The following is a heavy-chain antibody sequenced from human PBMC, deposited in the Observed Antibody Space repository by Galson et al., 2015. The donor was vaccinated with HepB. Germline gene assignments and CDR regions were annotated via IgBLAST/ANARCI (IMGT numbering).Heavy chain of an antibody. CDR2: ISAYNGNT. Sequence: SVKVSCKASGYTFTSYGISWVRQAPGQGLEWMGWISAYNGNTNYAQKLQGRDTMTTDTSTSTAYMELRSLRSDDTAVYYCARVYSSGWPGPGDWGQGALVTVSS. J-gene: IGHJ4*02. V-gene: IGHV1-18*04. CDR1: GYTFTSYG. CDR3: ARVYSSGWPGPGD. D-gene: IGHD6-19*01.